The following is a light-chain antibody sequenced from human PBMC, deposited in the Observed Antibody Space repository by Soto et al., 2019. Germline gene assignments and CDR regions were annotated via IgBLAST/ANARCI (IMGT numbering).Light chain of an antibody. J-gene: IGLJ2*01. CDR1: SSNIGNNY. Sequence: QSVLTQPPSVSAASGQKVTISCSGSSSNIGNNYVSWYQQLPGTAPKLLIYENNKRPSGIPDRFSGSKSGTSATLGITGLQTGDEADYFCRTWDSSLSAVIFGGGTKLTVL. CDR3: RTWDSSLSAVI. CDR2: ENN. V-gene: IGLV1-51*02.